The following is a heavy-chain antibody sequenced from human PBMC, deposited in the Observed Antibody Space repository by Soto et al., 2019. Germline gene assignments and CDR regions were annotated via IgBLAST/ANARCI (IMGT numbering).Heavy chain of an antibody. D-gene: IGHD6-6*01. V-gene: IGHV3-23*01. CDR3: AKTIAARTYWYFDL. Sequence: EVQLLESGGGLVQPGGSLRLSCAASGFTFSSYAMSWVRQAPGKGLEWVSAISGCGGSTYYAASVKGRFTISRDNSKNTLYLQMNSLRAEVTAVYYCAKTIAARTYWYFDLWGRGTLVTVSS. J-gene: IGHJ2*01. CDR2: ISGCGGST. CDR1: GFTFSSYA.